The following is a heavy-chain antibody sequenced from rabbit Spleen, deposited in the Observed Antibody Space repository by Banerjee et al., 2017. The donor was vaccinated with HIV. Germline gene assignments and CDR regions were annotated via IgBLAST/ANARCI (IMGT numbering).Heavy chain of an antibody. V-gene: IGHV1S40*01. CDR1: GVSFSGDSY. CDR3: ARDTSSGWGIVSFYFSL. D-gene: IGHD4-1*01. CDR2: IDTGSSGFT. Sequence: QSLEESGGDLVKPGTSLTLTCIASGVSFSGDSYMCWVRQAPGKGLEWIACIDTGSSGFTYFASWAKGRFTISKTSSTTVTLQMTSLTAADTATYFCARDTSSGWGIVSFYFSLWGPGTLVTVS. J-gene: IGHJ4*01.